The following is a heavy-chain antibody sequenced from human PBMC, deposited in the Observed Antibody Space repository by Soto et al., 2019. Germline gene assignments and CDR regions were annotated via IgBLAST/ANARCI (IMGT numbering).Heavy chain of an antibody. J-gene: IGHJ6*02. CDR3: AAERPGYSSGWYDYYYYGMDV. CDR2: IVVGSGNT. V-gene: IGHV1-58*01. CDR1: GFTCTSSA. D-gene: IGHD6-19*01. Sequence: SVKVSCKASGFTCTSSAVQWVLQARGQRLEWIGWIVVGSGNTNYAQKFQERVTITRDMSTSTAYMELSSLRSEDTAVYYCAAERPGYSSGWYDYYYYGMDVWGQGTTVNVSS.